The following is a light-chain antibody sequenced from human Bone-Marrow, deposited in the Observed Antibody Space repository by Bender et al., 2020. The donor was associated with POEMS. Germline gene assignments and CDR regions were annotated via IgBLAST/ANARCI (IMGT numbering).Light chain of an antibody. Sequence: QSALTQPASVSGSAGQSITISCTGTNSDVGGYDFVSWYQQHPGKAPKLIIYDVSNRPSGLSDRFSGSRSGTSASLAISGLQSEDEADYYCAVWDDSLNGWVFGGGTKLTVL. J-gene: IGLJ3*02. CDR2: DVS. CDR3: AVWDDSLNGWV. CDR1: NSDVGGYDF. V-gene: IGLV2-14*01.